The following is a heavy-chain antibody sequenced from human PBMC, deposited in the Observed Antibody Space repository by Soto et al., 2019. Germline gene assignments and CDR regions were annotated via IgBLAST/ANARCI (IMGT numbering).Heavy chain of an antibody. D-gene: IGHD3-22*01. CDR3: AKERGVYDSSGYYPDAFDI. Sequence: GGSLRLSCAASGFTFSSYAMSWVRQAPGKGLEWVSAISGSGGSTYYADSVKGRFTISRDNSKNTLYLQMNSLRAEDTAVYYCAKERGVYDSSGYYPDAFDIWGQGTMVTVSS. CDR2: ISGSGGST. V-gene: IGHV3-23*01. CDR1: GFTFSSYA. J-gene: IGHJ3*02.